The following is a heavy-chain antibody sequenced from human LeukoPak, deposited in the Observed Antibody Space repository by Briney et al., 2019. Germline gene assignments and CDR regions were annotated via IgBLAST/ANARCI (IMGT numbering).Heavy chain of an antibody. CDR1: GYSFTGYW. V-gene: IGHV5-51*01. D-gene: IGHD6-13*01. Sequence: GESLKISFKGSGYSFTGYWIGWVRQMPGKGLEWMGIIYPGESDTRYSPSFQGPVTISADKSISTAYLQWSSLKASDTAMYYCARLGIAAAGTQAFDIWGKGTMVTVSS. CDR2: IYPGESDT. J-gene: IGHJ3*02. CDR3: ARLGIAAAGTQAFDI.